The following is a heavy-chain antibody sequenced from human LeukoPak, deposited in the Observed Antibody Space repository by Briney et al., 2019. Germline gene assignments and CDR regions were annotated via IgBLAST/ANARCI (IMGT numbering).Heavy chain of an antibody. D-gene: IGHD3-22*01. CDR1: GYTFTGYY. V-gene: IGHV1-2*04. CDR2: INPNSGGT. CDR3: ARGPYYYDSSGYLVY. Sequence: GASVKVSCKASGYTFTGYYMHWVRQAPGQGLEWMGWINPNSGGTNYAQKFQGWVTMTRDTSISTAYMELSRLRSDDTAVYYCARGPYYYDSSGYLVYWGQGTLVTVSS. J-gene: IGHJ4*02.